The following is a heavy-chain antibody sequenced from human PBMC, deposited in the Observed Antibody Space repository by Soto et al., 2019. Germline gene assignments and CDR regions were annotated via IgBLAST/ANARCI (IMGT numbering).Heavy chain of an antibody. Sequence: EVQLVESGGGLVRPGGSLRLSCAASGFTFSSYSINWVRQAPGKGLEWVSSIGRVSSHIYYADSVKGRFTVSRDNAKNSLDLQMHNLRVEDTAVYYCARDVYTGYDSYYYYYMDVWGTGTTVTGSS. V-gene: IGHV3-21*01. D-gene: IGHD5-12*01. CDR1: GFTFSSYS. J-gene: IGHJ6*03. CDR3: ARDVYTGYDSYYYYYMDV. CDR2: IGRVSSHI.